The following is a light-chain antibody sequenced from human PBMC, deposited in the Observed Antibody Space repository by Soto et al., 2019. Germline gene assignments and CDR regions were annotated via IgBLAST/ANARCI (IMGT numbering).Light chain of an antibody. CDR3: QQYKNWPPWT. Sequence: IVMTHSRATLSVSPSERATLSCSSSQSVSSHLAWYQQKPGQAPRLLIYAVSTRATGIPARFSGSGSGTEFTLTISSLQSEDFAVYYCQQYKNWPPWTFGQGTKVDIK. J-gene: IGKJ1*01. V-gene: IGKV3-15*01. CDR2: AVS. CDR1: QSVSSH.